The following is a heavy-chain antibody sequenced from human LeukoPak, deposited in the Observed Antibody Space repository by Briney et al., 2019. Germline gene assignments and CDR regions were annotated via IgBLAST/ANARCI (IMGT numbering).Heavy chain of an antibody. CDR2: ISGSGGST. D-gene: IGHD2-15*01. V-gene: IGHV3-23*01. CDR1: GFTFSSYA. CDR3: ASLYFLGYCSGGSCYFDY. Sequence: PGGSLRLSCAASGFTFSSYAMSWVRQAPGKGLEWVSAISGSGGSTYYADSVKGRFTISRDNSKNTLYLQMNSLRAEDTAVYYCASLYFLGYCSGGSCYFDYWGQGTLVTVSS. J-gene: IGHJ4*02.